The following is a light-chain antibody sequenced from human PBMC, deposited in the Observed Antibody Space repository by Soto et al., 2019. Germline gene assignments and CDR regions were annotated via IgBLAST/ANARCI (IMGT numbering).Light chain of an antibody. V-gene: IGLV2-23*02. Sequence: QSVLTQPASVSGSPGQSIIISCTGTSSDIGSYNLVSWFQQHPGKAPKVMIYEVNKRPSGVSNRFSGSKSGNTTSLTISGLQAGDEADYYCCSYAGSSTFVFGTGTKVTVL. CDR1: SSDIGSYNL. J-gene: IGLJ1*01. CDR2: EVN. CDR3: CSYAGSSTFV.